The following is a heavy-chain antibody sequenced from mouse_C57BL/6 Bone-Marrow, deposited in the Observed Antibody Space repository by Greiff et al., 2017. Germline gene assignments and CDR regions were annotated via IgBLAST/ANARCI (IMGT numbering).Heavy chain of an antibody. CDR2: INPSSGYT. CDR1: GYTFTSYW. Sequence: QVQLKESGAELAKPGASVKLSCKASGYTFTSYWMHWVNQRPGQGLEWIGYINPSSGYTKYNQKFKDKATLTADKSSSTAYMQLSSRTYEDSAVYYCAEIYYGAYWGQGTLVTVSA. D-gene: IGHD2-1*01. CDR3: AEIYYGAY. V-gene: IGHV1-7*01. J-gene: IGHJ3*01.